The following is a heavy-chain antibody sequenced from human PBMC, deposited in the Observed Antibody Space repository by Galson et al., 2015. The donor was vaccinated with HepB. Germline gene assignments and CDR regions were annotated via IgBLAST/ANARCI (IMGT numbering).Heavy chain of an antibody. J-gene: IGHJ6*03. Sequence: SVKVSCKASGYIFTSYYMHWVRQAPGQGLEWMGIINPSGGSTSYAQKFQGRVTMTRDTSTSTVYMELRSLRPEDTAVYYCARDKSCSSTSCYSNYYYYMDVWGKGTTVTVSS. V-gene: IGHV1-46*01. D-gene: IGHD2-2*01. CDR2: INPSGGST. CDR3: ARDKSCSSTSCYSNYYYYMDV. CDR1: GYIFTSYY.